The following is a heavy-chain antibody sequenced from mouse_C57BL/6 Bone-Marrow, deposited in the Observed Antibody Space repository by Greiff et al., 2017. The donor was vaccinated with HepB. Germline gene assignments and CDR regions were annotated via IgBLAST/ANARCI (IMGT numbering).Heavy chain of an antibody. CDR3: ARPPITTVVARYAMDD. D-gene: IGHD1-1*01. CDR2: IHPNSGST. CDR1: GYTFTSYW. Sequence: QVQLKQPGAELVKPGASVKLSCKASGYTFTSYWMHWVKQRPGQGLEWIGMIHPNSGSTNYNEKFKSKATLTVDKSSSTAYMQLSSLTSEDSAVYYCARPPITTVVARYAMDDWGQGTSVTVSS. J-gene: IGHJ4*01. V-gene: IGHV1-64*01.